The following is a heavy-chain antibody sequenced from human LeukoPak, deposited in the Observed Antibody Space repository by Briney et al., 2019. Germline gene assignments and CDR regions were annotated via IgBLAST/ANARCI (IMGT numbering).Heavy chain of an antibody. CDR1: GFTFSSYA. Sequence: GGSLRLSCAASGFTFSSYAMNWVRQAPGKGLEWVSAISGSGGSTYYADSVKGRFTISRDNSKNTLYLQMNSLRAEDTDVYYCAKDEEWELLNYFDYWGQGTLVTVSS. CDR2: ISGSGGST. J-gene: IGHJ4*02. V-gene: IGHV3-23*01. CDR3: AKDEEWELLNYFDY. D-gene: IGHD1-26*01.